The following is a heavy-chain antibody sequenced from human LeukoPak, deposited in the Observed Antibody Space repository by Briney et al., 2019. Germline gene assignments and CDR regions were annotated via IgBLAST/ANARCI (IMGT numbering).Heavy chain of an antibody. CDR3: AKSGSGWVAFDY. CDR1: GFTFDDYA. J-gene: IGHJ4*02. CDR2: ISWNSGSI. D-gene: IGHD6-19*01. Sequence: GGSLRLSCAASGFTFDDYAMHWVRQAPGKGLEWVSGISWNSGSIGYADSVKGRFTISRDNAKNSLYLQMNSLRAEDTALYYCAKSGSGWVAFDYWGQGTLVTVSS. V-gene: IGHV3-9*01.